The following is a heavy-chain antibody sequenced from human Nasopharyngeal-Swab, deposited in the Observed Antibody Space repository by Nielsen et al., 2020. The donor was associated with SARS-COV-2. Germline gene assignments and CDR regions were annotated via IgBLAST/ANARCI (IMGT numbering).Heavy chain of an antibody. J-gene: IGHJ6*02. V-gene: IGHV1-69*13. CDR1: GGTFSSYA. D-gene: IGHD3-3*01. Sequence: SVKVSCKASGGTFSSYAISWVRQAPGQGLEWMGGIIPIFGTANYAQKFQGRATITADESTSTAYMELSSLRSEDTAVYYCARDYGPDDFWSGSGMDVWGQGTTVTVSS. CDR2: IIPIFGTA. CDR3: ARDYGPDDFWSGSGMDV.